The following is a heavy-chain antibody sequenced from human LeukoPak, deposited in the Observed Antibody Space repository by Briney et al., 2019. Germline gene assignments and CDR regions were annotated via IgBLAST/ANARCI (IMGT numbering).Heavy chain of an antibody. D-gene: IGHD6-13*01. CDR3: ARELRVAAAQSYWYFDL. CDR2: IYYSGST. V-gene: IGHV4-59*12. CDR1: GGSISNYY. J-gene: IGHJ2*01. Sequence: SETLSLTCTVSGGSISNYYWSWIRQPPGKGLEWIGYIYYSGSTYYNPSLKSRVTISVDTSKNQFSLKLSSVTAADTAVYYCARELRVAAAQSYWYFDLWGRGTLVTVSS.